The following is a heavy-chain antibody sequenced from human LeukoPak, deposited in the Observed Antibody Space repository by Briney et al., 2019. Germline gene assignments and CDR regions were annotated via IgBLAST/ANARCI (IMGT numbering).Heavy chain of an antibody. CDR3: TKGGGSYRVFGY. V-gene: IGHV3-15*01. D-gene: IGHD1-26*01. CDR1: GFSFNDTW. CDR2: IKRKTDGGTT. Sequence: GGSLRLSWAASGFSFNDTWMAWVRQSPGRGLEWVGRIKRKTDGGTTDYAAPVKGRFTISRDDSKETLYLQMNSLKTEDTGVYYCTKGGGSYRVFGYWGQGTLVTVSS. J-gene: IGHJ4*02.